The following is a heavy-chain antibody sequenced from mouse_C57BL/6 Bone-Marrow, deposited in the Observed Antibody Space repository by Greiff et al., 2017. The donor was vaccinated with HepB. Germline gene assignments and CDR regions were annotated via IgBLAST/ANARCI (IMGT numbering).Heavy chain of an antibody. Sequence: EVKLVESGGGLVKPGGSLKLSCAASGFTFSSYAMSWVRQTPEKRLEWVATISDGGSYTYYPDNVKGRFTISRDNAKNNLYLQMSHLKSEDTAMYYCARKGYYFVWGTGTTVTVSS. J-gene: IGHJ1*03. D-gene: IGHD2-1*01. CDR2: ISDGGSYT. V-gene: IGHV5-4*03. CDR1: GFTFSSYA. CDR3: ARKGYYFV.